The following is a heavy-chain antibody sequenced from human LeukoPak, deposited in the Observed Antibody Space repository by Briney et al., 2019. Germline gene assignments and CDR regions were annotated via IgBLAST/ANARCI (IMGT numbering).Heavy chain of an antibody. CDR1: GFTFSSYW. V-gene: IGHV3-74*01. J-gene: IGHJ1*01. CDR2: INSDGSST. CDR3: TKTDGRNYFFPH. Sequence: GGSLRLSCAASGFTFSSYWMHWGRQAPGRGLMWVSRINSDGSSTTYAASVKGRFTISRDNAKTSVFLQMNSLRVEDTAVYYCTKTDGRNYFFPHWGQGTLVTVSS. D-gene: IGHD5-24*01.